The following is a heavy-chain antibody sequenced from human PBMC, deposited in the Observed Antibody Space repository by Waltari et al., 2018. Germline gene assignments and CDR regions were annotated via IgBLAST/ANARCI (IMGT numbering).Heavy chain of an antibody. CDR3: ASWSAPFDY. CDR2: INPNSGGT. CDR1: GYIFTDYY. J-gene: IGHJ4*02. Sequence: QVQLGQSGAEVKRPGASVKVSCKASGYIFTDYYMHWVRQAPGQGLEWMGWINPNSGGTNYAQKFQGRVIMTRDTSIGTVYMELSSLQSDDTAIYYCASWSAPFDYWGQGTLVTVSS. V-gene: IGHV1-2*02. D-gene: IGHD3-3*01.